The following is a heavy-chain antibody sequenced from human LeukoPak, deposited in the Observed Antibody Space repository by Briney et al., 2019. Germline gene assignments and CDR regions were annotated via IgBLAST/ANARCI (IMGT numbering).Heavy chain of an antibody. CDR3: ARVQGYCTDGRCLF. Sequence: ASVKVSCKASRYTFTGYHIHWVRQAPGQGLEWMGWINPNNGDTKYAQKFNGRVTMTRDTSISTAYMEMSRLRSDDTAVYYCARVQGYCTDGRCLFWGQGTLVTVSS. D-gene: IGHD2-8*01. CDR1: RYTFTGYH. J-gene: IGHJ4*02. V-gene: IGHV1-2*02. CDR2: INPNNGDT.